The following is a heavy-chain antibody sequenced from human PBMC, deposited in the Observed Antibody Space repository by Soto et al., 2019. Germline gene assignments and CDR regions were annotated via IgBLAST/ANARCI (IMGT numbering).Heavy chain of an antibody. V-gene: IGHV5-51*01. CDR3: ARWGDYKGAGNSYGTDV. Sequence: PGESLKISCKASAHFTTYWIGWVRQMPGKGLEWMGIIYPGDSDTRYSPSFRGQVTISADKSISTAYLQWSSLKASDTAIYYCARWGDYKGAGNSYGTDVWGQGTTVTVSS. J-gene: IGHJ6*02. D-gene: IGHD4-17*01. CDR1: AHFTTYW. CDR2: IYPGDSDT.